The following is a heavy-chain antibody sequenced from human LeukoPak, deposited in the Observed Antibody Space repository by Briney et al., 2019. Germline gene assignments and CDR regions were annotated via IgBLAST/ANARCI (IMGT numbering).Heavy chain of an antibody. CDR2: IYPDDSDT. Sequence: GESLKISCTGSGYPFKYYWIGWVRQMPGKGLEWMGIIYPDDSDTKYSPSFQGQVTISADKSINTAYLLWRSLKASDTAMYYCATVVGSGTFYPADYFDSWGQGTLVTVST. CDR3: ATVVGSGTFYPADYFDS. J-gene: IGHJ4*02. D-gene: IGHD3-10*01. CDR1: GYPFKYYW. V-gene: IGHV5-51*01.